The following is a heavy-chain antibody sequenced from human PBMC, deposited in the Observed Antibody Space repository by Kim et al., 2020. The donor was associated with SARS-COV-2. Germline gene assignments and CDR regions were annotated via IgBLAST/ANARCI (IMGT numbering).Heavy chain of an antibody. J-gene: IGHJ4*02. V-gene: IGHV3-30*01. D-gene: IGHD2-15*01. Sequence: AASETDRFTISRGKSKNPLYLQMNSLRAEDTAVYYCARGGGSGGNHYDYWGQGTLVTVSS. CDR3: ARGGGSGGNHYDY.